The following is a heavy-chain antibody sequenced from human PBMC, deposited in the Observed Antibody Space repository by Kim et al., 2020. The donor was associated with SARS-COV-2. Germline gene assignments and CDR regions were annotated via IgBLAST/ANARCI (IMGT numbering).Heavy chain of an antibody. D-gene: IGHD6-13*01. CDR3: AKRPFAAAGQFEY. CDR1: GFTFSSYA. J-gene: IGHJ4*02. Sequence: GGSLRLSCVASGFTFSSYAMSWVRQAPGKGLEWVSAITGSGGNTYYGDSVKGRFTISRDNPESTLYLQMNILRAADKAVYYCAKRPFAAAGQFEYWDQG. CDR2: ITGSGGNT. V-gene: IGHV3-23*01.